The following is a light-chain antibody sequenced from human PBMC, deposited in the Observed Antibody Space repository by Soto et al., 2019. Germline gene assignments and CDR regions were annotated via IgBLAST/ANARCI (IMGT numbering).Light chain of an antibody. J-gene: IGKJ1*01. CDR1: QSISSW. CDR3: QQYNSYS. CDR2: HAS. Sequence: GDTVPITCRASQSISSWLAWYQQKPGTAPKVLIYHASNLQSGVPSRFSGSGSGTEFTLTISSLQPDDFATYHCQQYNSYSFGQGTKVDIK. V-gene: IGKV1-5*01.